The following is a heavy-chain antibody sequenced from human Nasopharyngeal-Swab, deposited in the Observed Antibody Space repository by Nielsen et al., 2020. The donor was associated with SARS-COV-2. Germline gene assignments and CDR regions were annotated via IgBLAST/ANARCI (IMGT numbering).Heavy chain of an antibody. J-gene: IGHJ6*02. V-gene: IGHV3-30*03. CDR1: KFTFGNSG. CDR2: TSADESNK. Sequence: GGSLRLSCAASKFTFGNSGMTWVRQSPGKGLEWVAATSADESNKYYVDSVRGRFTISRDNSKNTLYLQMNNLRLEDTAVYFCLYGMDVWGQGTTVTVSS. CDR3: LYGMDV.